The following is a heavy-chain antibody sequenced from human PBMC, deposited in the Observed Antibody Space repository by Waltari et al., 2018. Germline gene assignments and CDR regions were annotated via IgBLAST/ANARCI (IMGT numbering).Heavy chain of an antibody. Sequence: EVQLLDSGGGLVQPGGSLRLSCAASGFTLSNYAMSWVRQAPGKGLEWVSAIRASGASTYYAESAKGRFTISRDTSKNTVYLQMNSLRVDDTAIYYCAKENYSSDSNFRWLDPWGQGTLVTVSS. J-gene: IGHJ5*02. D-gene: IGHD3-10*01. CDR2: IRASGAST. CDR1: GFTLSNYA. V-gene: IGHV3-23*01. CDR3: AKENYSSDSNFRWLDP.